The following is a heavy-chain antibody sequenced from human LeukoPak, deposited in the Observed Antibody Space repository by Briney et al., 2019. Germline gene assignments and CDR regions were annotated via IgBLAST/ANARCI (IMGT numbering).Heavy chain of an antibody. CDR1: GGSISSYY. Sequence: SETLSLTCTVSGGSISSYYWSWIRQPPGKGLECIGYIYYSGSTNYNPSLKSRVTISVDTSKNQFSLKLSSVTAADTAVYYCARGRDYDFWSGYYSLDYWGQGTLVTVSS. CDR2: IYYSGST. CDR3: ARGRDYDFWSGYYSLDY. V-gene: IGHV4-59*01. D-gene: IGHD3-3*01. J-gene: IGHJ4*02.